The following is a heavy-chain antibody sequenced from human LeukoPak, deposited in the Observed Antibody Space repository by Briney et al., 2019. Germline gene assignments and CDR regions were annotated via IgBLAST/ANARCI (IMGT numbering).Heavy chain of an antibody. J-gene: IGHJ4*02. CDR2: IYYSGST. V-gene: IGHV4-59*12. CDR1: GGSISSYY. D-gene: IGHD3-22*01. Sequence: SETLSLTCTVSGGSISSYYWSWIRQPPGKGLEWIGYIYYSGSTNYNPSLKSRVTISVDTSKNQFSLELSSVTAADTAVYYCARVVMPYYYDSSGYYPDYWGQGTLVTVSS. CDR3: ARVVMPYYYDSSGYYPDY.